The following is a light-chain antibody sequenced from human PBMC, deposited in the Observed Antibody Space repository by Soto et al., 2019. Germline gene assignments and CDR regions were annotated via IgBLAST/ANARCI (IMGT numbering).Light chain of an antibody. V-gene: IGKV1-5*03. CDR2: KAS. J-gene: IGKJ5*01. CDR3: QQSDSIPIT. CDR1: QTISSW. Sequence: DIQMTQSPSSLSGSVGDRVTITLRASQTISSWLPWDQQKTGKAPKXLIYKASTLKSGVPSRVSGSGSGIEFTLTISSLQTDDFATYYCQQSDSIPITFGQGTRLEI.